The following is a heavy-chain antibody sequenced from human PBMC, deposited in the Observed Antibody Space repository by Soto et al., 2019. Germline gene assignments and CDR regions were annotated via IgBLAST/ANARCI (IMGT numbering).Heavy chain of an antibody. Sequence: SETLSLTCTVSGGSISSYYWSWIRQPPGKGLEWIGYIYYSGSTNYNPSLKSRVTISVDTSKNQFSLKLSSVTAADTAVYYCARDGGLTYFDYWGQGTLVTVSS. J-gene: IGHJ4*02. CDR3: ARDGGLTYFDY. V-gene: IGHV4-59*01. CDR1: GGSISSYY. CDR2: IYYSGST. D-gene: IGHD3-16*01.